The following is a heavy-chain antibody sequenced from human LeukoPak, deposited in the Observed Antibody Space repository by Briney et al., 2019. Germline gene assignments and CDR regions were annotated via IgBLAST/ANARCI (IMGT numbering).Heavy chain of an antibody. CDR2: IRSKAYGGTT. CDR1: GFTFGDYA. V-gene: IGHV3-49*05. J-gene: IGHJ4*02. D-gene: IGHD6-19*01. Sequence: NPGGSLRLSCTASGFTFGDYAMSWFRQAPGKGLEWVGFIRSKAYGGTTEYAASVKGRFTISRDDSKSIAYLQMNSLKTEDTAVYYCTGGTASSGWYGYYFDYWGQGTLVTVSS. CDR3: TGGTASSGWYGYYFDY.